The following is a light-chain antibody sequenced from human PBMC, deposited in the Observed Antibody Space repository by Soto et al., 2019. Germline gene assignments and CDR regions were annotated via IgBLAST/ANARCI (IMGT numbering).Light chain of an antibody. CDR1: SSDVGGYNY. Sequence: SALTQPASVSGSPGQSITISCTGTSSDVGGYNYVSWSQQHPGKAPQLMIYEVSKRPSGVSNRFSGSKSGNTASLTISGLQAEDEADYYCSSYTSSSTYVFGTGTKVTAL. CDR3: SSYTSSSTYV. CDR2: EVS. V-gene: IGLV2-14*01. J-gene: IGLJ1*01.